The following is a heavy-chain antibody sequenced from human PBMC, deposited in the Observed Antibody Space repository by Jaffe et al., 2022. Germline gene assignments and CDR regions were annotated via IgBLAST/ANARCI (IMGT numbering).Heavy chain of an antibody. CDR3: AREEGKSGSYYDY. CDR1: GFTVSSNY. J-gene: IGHJ4*02. CDR2: IYSGGST. Sequence: EVQLVESGGGLVQPGGSLRLSCAASGFTVSSNYMSWVRQAPGKGLEWVSVIYSGGSTYYADSVKGRFTISRDNSKNTLYLQMNSLRAEDTAVYYCAREEGKSGSYYDYWGQGTLVTVSS. D-gene: IGHD1-26*01. V-gene: IGHV3-66*02.